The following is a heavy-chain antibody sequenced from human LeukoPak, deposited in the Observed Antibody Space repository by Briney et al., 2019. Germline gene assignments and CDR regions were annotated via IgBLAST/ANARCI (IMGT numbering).Heavy chain of an antibody. D-gene: IGHD3-22*01. CDR1: GFTFSTSG. CDR2: IWYDGSNK. J-gene: IGHJ4*02. CDR3: ARARGVSTGYRPIDY. V-gene: IGHV3-33*01. Sequence: PGGSLRLSCAASGFTFSTSGMHWVRQAPGKGLEWVAVIWYDGSNKHYAESVKGRFSISRDNSKSTLYLQMNSLRAEATAVYYCARARGVSTGYRPIDYWGQGTLVTVSS.